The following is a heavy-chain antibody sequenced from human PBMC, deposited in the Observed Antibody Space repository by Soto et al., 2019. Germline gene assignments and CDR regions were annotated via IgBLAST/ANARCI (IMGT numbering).Heavy chain of an antibody. D-gene: IGHD6-19*01. J-gene: IGHJ5*02. Sequence: PSETLSLTCTVSGGSISSSSYYWGWIRQPPGKGLEWIGSIFYSGSTYYNPSLKSRVTISVDKSKNQFSLKLSSVTAADTAVYYCARDGGSGGWYGYGWFDPWGQGTLVTVSS. CDR3: ARDGGSGGWYGYGWFDP. V-gene: IGHV4-39*07. CDR2: IFYSGST. CDR1: GGSISSSSYY.